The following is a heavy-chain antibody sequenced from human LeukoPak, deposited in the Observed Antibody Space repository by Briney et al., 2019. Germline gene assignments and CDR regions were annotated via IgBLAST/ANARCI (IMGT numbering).Heavy chain of an antibody. D-gene: IGHD3-16*01. CDR1: GGSISSSNW. J-gene: IGHJ5*02. CDR2: IYYSGST. V-gene: IGHV4-4*02. Sequence: SETLSLTCAVSGGSISSSNWWSWVRQPPGKGLEWIGYIYYSGSTNYNPSLKSRVTISVDTSKNQFSLNLTSVTAADTAVYYCARFTPQGYGWGGYNRFDPWGQGTLVTVSS. CDR3: ARFTPQGYGWGGYNRFDP.